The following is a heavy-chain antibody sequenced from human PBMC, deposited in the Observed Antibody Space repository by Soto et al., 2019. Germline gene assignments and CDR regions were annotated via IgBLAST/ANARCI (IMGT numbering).Heavy chain of an antibody. CDR3: STRAYDTNGYYRFDP. Sequence: QVQLQQWGAGLLKPSETLSLTCAVYGGSFSGHSWTWIRQSPGKGLEWIGDINHSGRVNYSPSLKSRVSISLATSKTQCSLTLSAVTAADTAMYYCSTRAYDTNGYYRFDPWGQGTLVTVSS. D-gene: IGHD3-22*01. CDR2: INHSGRV. V-gene: IGHV4-34*01. CDR1: GGSFSGHS. J-gene: IGHJ5*01.